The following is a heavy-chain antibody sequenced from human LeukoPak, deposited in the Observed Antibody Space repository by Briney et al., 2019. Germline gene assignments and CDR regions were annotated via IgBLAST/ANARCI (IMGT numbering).Heavy chain of an antibody. J-gene: IGHJ4*02. CDR1: GYTFTSYD. V-gene: IGHV1-8*01. D-gene: IGHD4-17*01. Sequence: WASVKVSCKASGYTFTSYDINWVRQATGQGLEWMGWMNPNSGNTGYAQKFQGRVTMTRNTSISTAYMELSSLRSEDTAVYYCARSYGDYSHFDYWGQGTLVTVSS. CDR2: MNPNSGNT. CDR3: ARSYGDYSHFDY.